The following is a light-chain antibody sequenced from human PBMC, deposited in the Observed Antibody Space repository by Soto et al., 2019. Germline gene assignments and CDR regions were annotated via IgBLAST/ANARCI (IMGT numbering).Light chain of an antibody. V-gene: IGKV3-15*01. CDR1: QSVSSN. Sequence: EIVMTQSPATLSVSPGERATLSCRASQSVSSNLAWYQQKPGQAPRLLIYGASTRATGSPARFSGSGSGTEFTITISSPQSEDFAVYYCQQYNNWPWTFGQGTKVEIK. CDR2: GAS. CDR3: QQYNNWPWT. J-gene: IGKJ1*01.